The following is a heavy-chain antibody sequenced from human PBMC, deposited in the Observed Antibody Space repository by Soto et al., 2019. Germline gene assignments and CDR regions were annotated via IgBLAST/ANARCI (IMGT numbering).Heavy chain of an antibody. J-gene: IGHJ6*02. V-gene: IGHV4-30-2*01. CDR3: ATASAYYYYGMDV. CDR2: IYHSGST. Sequence: TSETLSLTCAVSGGSISSGGYSWSWIRQPPGKGLEWIGYIYHSGSTYYNPSLKSRVTISVDRSKNQFSLKLSSVTAADTAVYYCATASAYYYYGMDVWGQGTTVTVSS. CDR1: GGSISSGGYS.